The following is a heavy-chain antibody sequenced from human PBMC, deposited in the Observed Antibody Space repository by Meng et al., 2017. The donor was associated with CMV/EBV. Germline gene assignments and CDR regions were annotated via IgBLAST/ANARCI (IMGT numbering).Heavy chain of an antibody. CDR3: ASYIVVVPAAIGD. CDR1: GGSISSSSYY. D-gene: IGHD2-2*01. Sequence: GSLRLSCTVSGGSISSSSYYWGWIRQPPGKGLEWIGSIYYSGSTYYNPSLKSRVTISVDTSKNQFSLKLSSVTAADTAVYYCASYIVVVPAAIGDWGQRTLVTVSS. CDR2: IYYSGST. V-gene: IGHV4-39*01. J-gene: IGHJ4*02.